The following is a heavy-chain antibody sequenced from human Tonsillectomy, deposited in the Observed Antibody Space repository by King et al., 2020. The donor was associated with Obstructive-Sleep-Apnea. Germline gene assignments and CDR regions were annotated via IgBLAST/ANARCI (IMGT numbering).Heavy chain of an antibody. V-gene: IGHV3-30*18. D-gene: IGHD3-10*01. Sequence: VQLVESGGGVVQPGRSLRLSCAASGFTFSGFGMHWVRQAPGKGLEWVAVISYYGSNKYYADSVKGRFTISRDNSKNTLYLQMYSLRAEDTAVYYCAKYSLYTSGSYAMDVWGQGTTVTVSS. CDR1: GFTFSGFG. CDR2: ISYYGSNK. J-gene: IGHJ6*02. CDR3: AKYSLYTSGSYAMDV.